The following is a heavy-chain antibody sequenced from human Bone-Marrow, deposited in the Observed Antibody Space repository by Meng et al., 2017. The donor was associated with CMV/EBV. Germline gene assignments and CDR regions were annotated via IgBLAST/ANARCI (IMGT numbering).Heavy chain of an antibody. J-gene: IGHJ4*02. Sequence: SVKVSCKASGATFSSYAITWVRQAPGQGLEWMGGIIPILGTTDYAQKFQGRVTISTDESTSTAYLELSSLGSEDTAVYFCATGKRSDLWSGYTDSWGQGTLVTVSS. CDR1: GATFSSYA. V-gene: IGHV1-69*05. CDR3: ATGKRSDLWSGYTDS. CDR2: IIPILGTT. D-gene: IGHD3-3*01.